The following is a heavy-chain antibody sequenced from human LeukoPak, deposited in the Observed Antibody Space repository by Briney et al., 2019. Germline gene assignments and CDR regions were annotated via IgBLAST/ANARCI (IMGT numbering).Heavy chain of an antibody. V-gene: IGHV3-21*01. CDR1: GFTFSSCS. D-gene: IGHD5-18*01. CDR2: ISGSSSYI. J-gene: IGHJ4*02. Sequence: GGLMRLCCAASGFTFSSCSMNRVRQAPGKGLEWVSSISGSSSYIYYADSVNGRFTMSRDNAKNSQYLQMNSLRAEDTAVYYCAREKSRYSGRSVAFDYWGQGTLVTLFS. CDR3: AREKSRYSGRSVAFDY.